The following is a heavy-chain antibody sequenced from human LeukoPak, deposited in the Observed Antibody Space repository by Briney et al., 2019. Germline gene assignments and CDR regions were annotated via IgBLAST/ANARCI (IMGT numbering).Heavy chain of an antibody. CDR2: IKSKTDGGTT. D-gene: IGHD3-22*01. CDR3: TTDATDPYYDSSY. CDR1: GFTSSNAW. Sequence: GGSLRLSCAASGFTSSNAWMSWVRQAPGKGLEWVGRIKSKTDGGTTDYAAPVKGRFTISRDDSKNTLYLQMNSLKTEDTAVYYCTTDATDPYYDSSYWGQGTLVTVSS. J-gene: IGHJ4*02. V-gene: IGHV3-15*01.